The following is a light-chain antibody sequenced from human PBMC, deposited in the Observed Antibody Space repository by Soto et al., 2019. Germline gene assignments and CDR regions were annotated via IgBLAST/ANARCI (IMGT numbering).Light chain of an antibody. V-gene: IGKV3-15*01. J-gene: IGKJ1*01. Sequence: EIVMTQSPATLSVSPGERATLSCRASQSVSSNLAWYQQKPGRAPRLLIYGASTRATGIPARFSGSGSGTEFTLTISSLQSEDFAVYYCQQYGTFGQGTKVEIK. CDR1: QSVSSN. CDR2: GAS. CDR3: QQYGT.